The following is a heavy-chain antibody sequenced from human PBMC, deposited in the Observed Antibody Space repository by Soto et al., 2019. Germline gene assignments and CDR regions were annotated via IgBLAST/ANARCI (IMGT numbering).Heavy chain of an antibody. CDR1: GGTFSSYT. CDR2: IIPILGIA. J-gene: IGHJ6*02. CDR3: ARVGGLPFTMVRGVPFAV. Sequence: GASVKVSCKASGGTFSSYTISWVRQAPGQGLEWMGRIIPILGIANYAQKFQGRVTITADKSTSTAYMELSSLRSEDTAVYYCARVGGLPFTMVRGVPFAVWGQGTTVPVSS. D-gene: IGHD3-10*01. V-gene: IGHV1-69*02.